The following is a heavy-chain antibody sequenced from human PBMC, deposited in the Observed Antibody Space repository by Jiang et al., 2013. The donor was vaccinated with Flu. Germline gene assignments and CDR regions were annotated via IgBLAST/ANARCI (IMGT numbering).Heavy chain of an antibody. CDR3: ARDSQKQWLVGLIDY. D-gene: IGHD6-19*01. CDR2: ISYDGSNK. J-gene: IGHJ4*02. Sequence: VQPGRSLRLSCAASGFTFSSYAMHWVRQAPGKGLEWVAVISYDGSNKYYADSVKGRFTISRDNSKNTLYLQMNSLRAEDTAVYYCARDSQKQWLVGLIDYWGQGILVTVSS. CDR1: GFTFSSYA. V-gene: IGHV3-30-3*01.